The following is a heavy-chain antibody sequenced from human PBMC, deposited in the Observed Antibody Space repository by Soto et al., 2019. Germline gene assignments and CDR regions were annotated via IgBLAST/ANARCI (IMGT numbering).Heavy chain of an antibody. V-gene: IGHV5-51*01. CDR1: GYSFTSYW. CDR3: AASIFYYGMDV. Sequence: GESLKISCKGSGYSFTSYWIGWVRQMPGKGPEWMGIIYPGDSDTKYNPSFQGQVTISADKSITTTYLQWSSLKASDTAIYYCAASIFYYGMDVWGQGTTVTVSS. J-gene: IGHJ6*02. CDR2: IYPGDSDT.